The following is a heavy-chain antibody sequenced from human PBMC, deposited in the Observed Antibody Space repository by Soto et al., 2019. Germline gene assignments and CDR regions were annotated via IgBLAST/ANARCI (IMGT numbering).Heavy chain of an antibody. V-gene: IGHV5-51*01. CDR1: GYSFTSYW. CDR3: AASIFYYGMDV. Sequence: GESLKISCKGSGYSFTSYWIGWVRQMPGKGPEWMGIIYPGDSDTKYNPSFQGQVTISADKSITTTYLQWSSLKASDTAIYYCAASIFYYGMDVWGQGTTVTVSS. J-gene: IGHJ6*02. CDR2: IYPGDSDT.